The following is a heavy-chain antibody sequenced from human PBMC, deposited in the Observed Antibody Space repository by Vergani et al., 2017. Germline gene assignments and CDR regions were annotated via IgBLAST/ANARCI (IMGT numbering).Heavy chain of an antibody. Sequence: EVQLVESGGGLVQPGGSLRLSCAASGFTFSSYWMHWVRQAPGKGLVWVSRINSDGSSTSYADSVKGRFTISRDNAKNSLYLQMNSLRAEDTAVYYCARDGVVVPAAILRWFDPWGQGTLVTVSS. V-gene: IGHV3-74*01. CDR1: GFTFSSYW. CDR3: ARDGVVVPAAILRWFDP. CDR2: INSDGSST. J-gene: IGHJ5*02. D-gene: IGHD2-2*02.